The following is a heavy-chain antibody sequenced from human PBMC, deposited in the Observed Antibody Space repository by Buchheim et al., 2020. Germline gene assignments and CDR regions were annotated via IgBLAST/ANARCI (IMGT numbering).Heavy chain of an antibody. Sequence: EVQLVESGGGLVQPGGSLRLSCAASGFTFSSYSMNWVRQAPGKGLEWVSYISSSSTIYYADSVKGRFTISRDNAKNSLYLQMNSLRAEDTAVYYCAREKGEYNGSYSRPDYYYYGMDVWGQGTT. J-gene: IGHJ6*02. D-gene: IGHD1-26*01. CDR3: AREKGEYNGSYSRPDYYYYGMDV. CDR1: GFTFSSYS. V-gene: IGHV3-48*01. CDR2: ISSSSTI.